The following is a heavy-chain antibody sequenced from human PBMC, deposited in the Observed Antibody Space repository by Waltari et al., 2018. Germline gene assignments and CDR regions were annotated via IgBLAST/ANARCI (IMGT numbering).Heavy chain of an antibody. CDR2: INSDGSST. CDR3: ARGLVVQGVTHGGSFDY. J-gene: IGHJ4*02. Sequence: EVQLVESGGGLVQPGGSLRLSCAASGFTFSSYWMHWVRQAPGKGLVWVSRINSDGSSTSYADSVKGRFTISRDNAKNTLYLQMNSLRAEDTAVYYCARGLVVQGVTHGGSFDYWGQGTLVTVSS. CDR1: GFTFSSYW. V-gene: IGHV3-74*01. D-gene: IGHD3-10*01.